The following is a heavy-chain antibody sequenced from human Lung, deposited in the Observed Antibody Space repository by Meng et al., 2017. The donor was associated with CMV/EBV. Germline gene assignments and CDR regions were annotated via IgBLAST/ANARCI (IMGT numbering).Heavy chain of an antibody. CDR1: GGSISSGGFY. V-gene: IGHV4-31*03. J-gene: IGHJ5*02. D-gene: IGHD4-17*01. Sequence: QVQLQELGPGRVKPSQTLSLTCTCSGGSISSGGFYWSWIRQHPGKGLEWIGYIYYSGSTYYNPSLRSRVAISIDTSKNQFSLKLTSVTAADTAVYFCARTNYGDYNWFDPWGQGTLVTVSS. CDR3: ARTNYGDYNWFDP. CDR2: IYYSGST.